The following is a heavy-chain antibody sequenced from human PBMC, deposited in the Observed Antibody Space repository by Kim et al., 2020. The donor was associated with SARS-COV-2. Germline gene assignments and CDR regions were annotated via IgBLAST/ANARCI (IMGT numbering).Heavy chain of an antibody. CDR1: GGSFSANY. CDR2: INHSGAT. CDR3: ASARWDY. D-gene: IGHD2-15*01. Sequence: SETLSLTCAVFGGSFSANYWSWVRQAPGKGLEWVGEINHSGATNYNPSLKSRLSISVDTSQNQFSLKMTSVSAADTAVYYCASARWDYWGQGTLVTVSS. J-gene: IGHJ4*02. V-gene: IGHV4-34*01.